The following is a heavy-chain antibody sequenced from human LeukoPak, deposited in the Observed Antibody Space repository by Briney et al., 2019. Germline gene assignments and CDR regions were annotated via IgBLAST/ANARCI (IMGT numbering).Heavy chain of an antibody. V-gene: IGHV3-30*18. D-gene: IGHD3-3*01. J-gene: IGHJ4*02. CDR3: AKDFDFWSGYYTNYFDY. CDR2: ISYDGSNK. CDR1: GFTFSSYG. Sequence: GGSLRLSCAASGFTFSSYGMYWVRQAPGKGLEWVAVISYDGSNKYYADSVKGRFTISRDNSKNTLYLQMNSLRAEDTAVYYCAKDFDFWSGYYTNYFDYWGQGTLVTVSS.